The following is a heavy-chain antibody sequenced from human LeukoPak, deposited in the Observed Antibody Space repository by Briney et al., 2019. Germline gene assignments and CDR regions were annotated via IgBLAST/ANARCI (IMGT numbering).Heavy chain of an antibody. CDR3: AGLSGGDIVVFDY. CDR2: IIPILGIA. Sequence: GASVKVSCKASAGTFSSYAISWVRQAPGQGLEWMGRIIPILGIANYAQKFQGRVMITADKSTSTSYMELSSLRSEDTAVYYCAGLSGGDIVVFDYWGQGTLVTVSS. V-gene: IGHV1-69*04. J-gene: IGHJ4*02. D-gene: IGHD5-12*01. CDR1: AGTFSSYA.